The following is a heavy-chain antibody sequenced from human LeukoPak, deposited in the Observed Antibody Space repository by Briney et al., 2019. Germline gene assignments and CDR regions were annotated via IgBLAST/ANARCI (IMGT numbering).Heavy chain of an antibody. Sequence: SETLSLNCTVSGGSISSYYWGWIRQPPGKGLEWIGYIYYSGSTNYNTSLKRRVTISVETSKNQFSQKLSSGAAADSAVYYCARWDTAIAPWGQGTLVTVSS. CDR2: IYYSGST. J-gene: IGHJ5*02. V-gene: IGHV4-59*08. CDR3: ARWDTAIAP. CDR1: GGSISSYY. D-gene: IGHD5-18*01.